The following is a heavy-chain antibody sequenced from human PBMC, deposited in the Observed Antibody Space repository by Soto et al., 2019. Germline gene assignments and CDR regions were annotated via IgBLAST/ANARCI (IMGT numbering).Heavy chain of an antibody. D-gene: IGHD5-12*01. J-gene: IGHJ6*02. CDR1: GFTFISYG. V-gene: IGHV3-33*01. CDR3: ARDKIVATGYYYGMDV. CDR2: IWYDGSNK. Sequence: GGSLRLSCAASGFTFISYGTHWVRQAPGKGLEWVAVIWYDGSNKYYADSVKGRFTISRDNSKNTLYLQMNSLRAEDTAVYYCARDKIVATGYYYGMDVWGQGTTVTVSS.